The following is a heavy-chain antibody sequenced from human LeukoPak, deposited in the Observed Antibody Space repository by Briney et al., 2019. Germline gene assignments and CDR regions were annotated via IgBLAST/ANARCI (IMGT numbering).Heavy chain of an antibody. CDR3: AKSSLAGDY. Sequence: GGSLRLSCAASGFTFSSYAMSWVRQAPGKGLEWVSAIIGSGGSTYYADSVKGRFNISRDNSKNTLYLQMDSLRAEDTAVYYCAKSSLAGDYWGQGTLVTVSS. CDR1: GFTFSSYA. V-gene: IGHV3-23*01. CDR2: IIGSGGST. J-gene: IGHJ4*02. D-gene: IGHD6-19*01.